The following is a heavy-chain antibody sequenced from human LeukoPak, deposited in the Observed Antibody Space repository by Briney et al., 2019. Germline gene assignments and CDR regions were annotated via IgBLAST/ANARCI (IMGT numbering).Heavy chain of an antibody. Sequence: PGGSLRLSCTASGFTFSTYWMGWVRQAPGKGLEWVAKIKQDGGEKYYLGSVKGRFTISRDNAESSLYLHMNSLRAEDTAVYYCARWGNTNNYYYFDYWGQGTLVTVSS. CDR3: ARWGNTNNYYYFDY. J-gene: IGHJ4*02. CDR1: GFTFSTYW. D-gene: IGHD1-1*01. CDR2: IKQDGGEK. V-gene: IGHV3-7*04.